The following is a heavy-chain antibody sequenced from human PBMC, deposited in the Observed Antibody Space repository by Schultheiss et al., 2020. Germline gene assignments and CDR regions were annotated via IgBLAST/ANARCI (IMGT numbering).Heavy chain of an antibody. Sequence: SETLSLTCTVSGGSISSSSYYWSWIRQPAGKGLEWIGRIYTSGSTNSNPSLKSRVTISVDTSKNQFSLKLSSVTAADTAVYYCARDLGYYGSGSRPLDVWGKGTTVTVSS. CDR1: GGSISSSSYY. J-gene: IGHJ6*04. CDR2: IYTSGST. V-gene: IGHV4-61*02. D-gene: IGHD3-10*01. CDR3: ARDLGYYGSGSRPLDV.